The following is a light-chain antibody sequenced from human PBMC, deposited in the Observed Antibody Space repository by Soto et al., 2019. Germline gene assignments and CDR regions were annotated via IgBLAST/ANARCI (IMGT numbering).Light chain of an antibody. CDR2: DAS. J-gene: IGKJ3*01. CDR1: QSVSTY. CDR3: QRRAHT. Sequence: EIVLTQSPATLSLSPGERATLSCRASQSVSTYLAWYQQKPGQAPRLLIYDASTRATGSPARFSGSGSGTVFTRTSGSLEPEDFEFYYCQRRAHTFGPGTKVD. V-gene: IGKV3-11*01.